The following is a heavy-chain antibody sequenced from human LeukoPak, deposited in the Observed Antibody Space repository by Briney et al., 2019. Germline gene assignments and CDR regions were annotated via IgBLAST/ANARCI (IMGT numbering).Heavy chain of an antibody. CDR3: ARDSGYGSGITTYYYYGMDV. Sequence: PWASVKVSCKASGYTFTGYYMHWVRQAPGQGLEWMGWINPNSGGTNYAQKFQGWVTMTRDTSISTAYMELSRLRSDGTAVYYCARDSGYGSGITTYYYYGMDVWGQGTTVTVSS. V-gene: IGHV1-2*04. D-gene: IGHD3-10*01. CDR1: GYTFTGYY. CDR2: INPNSGGT. J-gene: IGHJ6*02.